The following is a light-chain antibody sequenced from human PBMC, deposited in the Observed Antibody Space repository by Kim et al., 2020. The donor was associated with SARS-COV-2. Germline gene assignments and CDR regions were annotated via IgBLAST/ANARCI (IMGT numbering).Light chain of an antibody. J-gene: IGLJ2*01. CDR3: QSYDSSLSVV. CDR2: GNS. CDR1: SSNIGAGYE. Sequence: GQRVTISCTGRSSNIGAGYEVHWYQQLPGTAPKLLIYGNSNRPSGVPDRFSGSKSGTSASLAITGLQAEDEADYYCQSYDSSLSVVFGGGTQLTVL. V-gene: IGLV1-40*01.